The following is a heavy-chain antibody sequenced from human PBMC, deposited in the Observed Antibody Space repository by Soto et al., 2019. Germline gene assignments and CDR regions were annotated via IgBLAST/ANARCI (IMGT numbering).Heavy chain of an antibody. Sequence: QVQLVESGGGVVQPGRSLRLCCAASGFTFSSYAMHWVRQAPGKGLEWVAVISYDGSNKYYADSVKGRFTISRDNSKNTLYLQMNSLRAEDTAVYYCAQPLLAGNWGQGTLVTVSS. CDR3: AQPLLAGN. V-gene: IGHV3-30-3*01. D-gene: IGHD3-3*02. CDR1: GFTFSSYA. J-gene: IGHJ4*02. CDR2: ISYDGSNK.